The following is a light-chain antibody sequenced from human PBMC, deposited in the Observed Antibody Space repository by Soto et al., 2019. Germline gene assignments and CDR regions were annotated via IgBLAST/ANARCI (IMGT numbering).Light chain of an antibody. J-gene: IGKJ3*01. CDR1: QSVSNNY. CDR2: GAS. CDR3: QRYGSSPGLFT. V-gene: IGKV3-20*01. Sequence: EIVLTQSPGSLSLSPGERATLSCRASQSVSNNYLAWYQQKPGHAPRLLIYGASTRATAIPDRFSGSGSGTDFTLTISRLEPEDFAVYYCQRYGSSPGLFTFGPGTKVDIK.